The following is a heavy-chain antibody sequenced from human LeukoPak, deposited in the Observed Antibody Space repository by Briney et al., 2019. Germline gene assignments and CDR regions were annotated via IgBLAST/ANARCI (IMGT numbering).Heavy chain of an antibody. CDR2: ISSSSSYI. V-gene: IGHV3-21*01. Sequence: GGSLRLSCAASGFTFSSYSMNWVCQAPGKGREWVSSISSSSSYIYYADSVKGRFTISRDNAKNSLYLQMNSLRAEDTAVYYCATSETWIQLWSGPYYFDYWGQGTLVTVSS. D-gene: IGHD5-18*01. J-gene: IGHJ4*02. CDR3: ATSETWIQLWSGPYYFDY. CDR1: GFTFSSYS.